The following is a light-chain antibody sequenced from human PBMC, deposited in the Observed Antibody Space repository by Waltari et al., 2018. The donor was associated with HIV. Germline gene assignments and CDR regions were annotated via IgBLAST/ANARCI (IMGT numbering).Light chain of an antibody. CDR1: QNIGNF. J-gene: IGKJ2*01. CDR3: QQFETYYG. Sequence: DIRMTQSPSTLSASIGDRVTITCRASQNIGNFLAWYQQKPGKAPKLLISLASSLERGVPGRFSDSGSGSDFTLTISGLQYEDFATYYCQQFETYYGFGQGTRLE. V-gene: IGKV1-5*03. CDR2: LAS.